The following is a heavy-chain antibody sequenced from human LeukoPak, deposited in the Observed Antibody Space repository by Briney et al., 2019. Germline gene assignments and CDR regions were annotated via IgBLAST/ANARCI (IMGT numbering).Heavy chain of an antibody. CDR2: ISSTSNTM. Sequence: GGSLRLSCAASGFTFSSYNMNWVRQAPGKGPEWISYISSTSNTMYYADSVKGRFTISRDNAKNSLYLQMSSLRAEDTAVYYCATESGTYSGTCFDYWGQGTLVTVSS. J-gene: IGHJ4*02. CDR3: ATESGTYSGTCFDY. CDR1: GFTFSSYN. D-gene: IGHD1-26*01. V-gene: IGHV3-48*01.